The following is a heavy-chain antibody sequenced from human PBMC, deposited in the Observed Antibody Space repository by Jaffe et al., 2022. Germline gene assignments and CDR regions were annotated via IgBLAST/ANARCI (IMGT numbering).Heavy chain of an antibody. Sequence: QVQLVQSGSELKKPGASVKVSCKASGYTFTSYAMNWVRQAPGQGLEWMGWINTNTGNPTYAQGFTGRFVFSLDTSVSTAYLQISSLKAEDTAVYYCARGGARPGNDFWSGYYTGPYYYYYMDVWGKGTTVTVSS. CDR1: GYTFTSYA. V-gene: IGHV7-4-1*02. CDR2: INTNTGNP. CDR3: ARGGARPGNDFWSGYYTGPYYYYYMDV. J-gene: IGHJ6*03. D-gene: IGHD3-3*01.